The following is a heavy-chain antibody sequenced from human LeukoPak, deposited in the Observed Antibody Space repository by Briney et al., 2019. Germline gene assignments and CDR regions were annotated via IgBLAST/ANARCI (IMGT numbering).Heavy chain of an antibody. V-gene: IGHV3-23*01. J-gene: IGHJ6*04. CDR1: GFTFSSYA. CDR2: ISGSGGST. Sequence: GGSLRLSCAASGFTFSSYAMSRVRQAPGKGLEWVSAISGSGGSTYYADSVKGRFTISRDNSKNTLYLQMNSLRAEDTAVYYCAEDAPRMVRDYYYYGMDVWGKGTTVTVSS. CDR3: AEDAPRMVRDYYYYGMDV. D-gene: IGHD3-10*01.